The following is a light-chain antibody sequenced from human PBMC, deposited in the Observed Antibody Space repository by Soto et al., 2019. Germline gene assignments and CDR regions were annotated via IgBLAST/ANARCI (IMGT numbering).Light chain of an antibody. Sequence: EIVLTQSPGTLSLSPGERATLSCRASQSVSNRYLAWYQQKPGQAPRLLIYDASSRTTGIPDRFSGSGSGTDFTLTISRRAPEDFAVYYCQQYGGSPPLTFGGGTKVEVK. CDR3: QQYGGSPPLT. J-gene: IGKJ4*01. V-gene: IGKV3-20*01. CDR2: DAS. CDR1: QSVSNRY.